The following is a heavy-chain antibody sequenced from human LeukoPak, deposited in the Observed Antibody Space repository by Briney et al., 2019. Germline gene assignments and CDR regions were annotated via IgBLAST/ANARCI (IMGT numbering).Heavy chain of an antibody. Sequence: GASVKVSCKASGYTFTGYYMHWVRQAPGQGLEWIGRINPNSGGTNYAQKFQGRVTMTRDTSISTAYMELSRLRSDDTAVYYCAREHRGDSQFDYWGQGTLVTVSS. CDR1: GYTFTGYY. CDR2: INPNSGGT. CDR3: AREHRGDSQFDY. D-gene: IGHD5-18*01. J-gene: IGHJ4*02. V-gene: IGHV1-2*06.